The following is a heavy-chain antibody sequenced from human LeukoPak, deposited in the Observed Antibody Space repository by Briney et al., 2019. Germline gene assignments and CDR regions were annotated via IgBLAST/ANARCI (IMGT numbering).Heavy chain of an antibody. CDR2: IIPIFGTA. CDR3: ARRHPWEWEDAFDI. Sequence: SVKVSCKASGGTFSSYAISWVRQAPGQGLEWMGRIIPIFGTANYAQKFQGRVTITTDKSTSTAYMELSSLRSEDTAVYYCARRHPWEWEDAFDIWGQGTMVTVSS. J-gene: IGHJ3*02. V-gene: IGHV1-69*05. CDR1: GGTFSSYA. D-gene: IGHD1-26*01.